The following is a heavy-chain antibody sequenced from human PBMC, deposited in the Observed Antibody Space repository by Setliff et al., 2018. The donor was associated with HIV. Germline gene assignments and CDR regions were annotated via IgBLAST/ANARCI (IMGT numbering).Heavy chain of an antibody. D-gene: IGHD3-22*01. J-gene: IGHJ4*02. CDR1: GFTLSTYA. Sequence: GSLRLSCAASGFTLSTYAMIWVRQAPGKGLEWVSGISGNGGSTYYADSVKGRFTISKDISNKTLYLHMNTLRAEGTAVYYCAKVIASSGYYGYYFDYWGQGSLVTVSS. CDR2: ISGNGGST. CDR3: AKVIASSGYYGYYFDY. V-gene: IGHV3-23*01.